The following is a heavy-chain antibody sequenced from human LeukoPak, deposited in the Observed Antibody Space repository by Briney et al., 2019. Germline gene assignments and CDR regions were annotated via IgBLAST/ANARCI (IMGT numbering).Heavy chain of an antibody. CDR1: GFTLRGYA. J-gene: IGHJ1*01. D-gene: IGHD3-22*01. V-gene: IGHV3-23*01. CDR2: VSGSGGST. CDR3: AKDVYYYDSSGYKNEYFQH. Sequence: GGSLRLSCAASGFTLRGYAMSWVRQAPGKGLEWVSAVSGSGGSTHYADSVKGRFTISRDNSKNTLYLQMNSLRAEDTAVYYCAKDVYYYDSSGYKNEYFQHWGQGTLVTVSS.